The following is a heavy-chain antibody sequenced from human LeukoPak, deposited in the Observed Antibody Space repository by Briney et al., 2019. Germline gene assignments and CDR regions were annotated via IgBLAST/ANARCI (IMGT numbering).Heavy chain of an antibody. V-gene: IGHV1-2*02. CDR2: INPNSGGT. D-gene: IGHD6-13*01. CDR3: ARTLYISAAPGGFDY. CDR1: GYTFTGYF. J-gene: IGHJ4*02. Sequence: ASVKVSCKASGYTFTGYFIHWVPQAPGQGLEWMGWINPNSGGTNYAQKFQGRVTMTRDTSISTAYMELSRLRSDDTAVYYCARTLYISAAPGGFDYWGQGTLVTVSS.